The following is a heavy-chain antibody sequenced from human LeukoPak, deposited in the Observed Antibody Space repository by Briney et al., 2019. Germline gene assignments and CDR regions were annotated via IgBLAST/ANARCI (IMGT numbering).Heavy chain of an antibody. J-gene: IGHJ4*02. V-gene: IGHV3-33*01. D-gene: IGHD6-13*01. CDR3: ARAVSRSSWPYLDY. CDR1: GFTFSSYG. CDR2: IWYDGSNK. Sequence: GGSLRLSCAASGFTFSSYGMHWVRQAPGKGLEGVAVIWYDGSNKYYADSVKGRFTISRDNSKNTLYLQMNSLRAEDTAGYYCARAVSRSSWPYLDYWGQGTLVTVSS.